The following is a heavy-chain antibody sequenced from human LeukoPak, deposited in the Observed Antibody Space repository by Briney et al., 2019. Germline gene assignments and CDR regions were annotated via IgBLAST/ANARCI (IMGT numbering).Heavy chain of an antibody. CDR2: IYSGGST. V-gene: IGHV3-53*01. J-gene: IGHJ4*02. CDR3: ARAGGARRYFDY. Sequence: GGSLRLSCAASGFTVSSNYMSWVRQAPGKGLEWVSVIYSGGSTNYADSVKGRFTISRDNSKNTLYLQMNSLRAEDTAVYYCARAGGARRYFDYWGQGTLVTVSS. D-gene: IGHD3-10*01. CDR1: GFTVSSNY.